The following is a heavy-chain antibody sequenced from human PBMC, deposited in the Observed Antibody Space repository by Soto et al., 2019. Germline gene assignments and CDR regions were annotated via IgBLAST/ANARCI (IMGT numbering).Heavy chain of an antibody. V-gene: IGHV4-34*01. CDR3: ARNKITGLFDY. CDR2: INHSGST. CDR1: GGSLSGYY. D-gene: IGHD2-8*02. Sequence: SETLSLTCAVYGGSLSGYYWTWIRQPPGTGLEWIGEINHSGSTNYNPSLKSRVTISVDTSKNQFSLKLTSVTAADTAVYYCARNKITGLFDYWGQGTLVTVSS. J-gene: IGHJ4*02.